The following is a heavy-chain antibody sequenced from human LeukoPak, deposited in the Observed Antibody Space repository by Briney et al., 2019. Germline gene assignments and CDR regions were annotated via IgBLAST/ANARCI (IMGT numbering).Heavy chain of an antibody. J-gene: IGHJ3*01. CDR2: INAGGDST. CDR1: GFTFSSYA. V-gene: IGHV3-23*01. D-gene: IGHD3-16*01. CDR3: AKDTGRLGVREVFDF. Sequence: PGGSLRLSCAASGFTFSSYAMTWLRQAPGKGLERVSSINAGGDSTYYADSVKGRFTISRDNAKNTLLVQMNSLRGEDTAVYFCAKDTGRLGVREVFDFWGQGTMVTVSS.